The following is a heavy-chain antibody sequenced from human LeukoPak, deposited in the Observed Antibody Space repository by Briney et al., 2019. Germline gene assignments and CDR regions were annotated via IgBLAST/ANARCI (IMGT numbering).Heavy chain of an antibody. CDR1: GFTFSTFA. CDR2: IFPSGGEI. D-gene: IGHD3-16*01. V-gene: IGHV3-23*01. CDR3: AKDWGEYFDYVWGSFTSFDS. J-gene: IGHJ4*02. Sequence: HPGGSLRLSCAASGFTFSTFAMIWVRQPPGKGLEWVSSIFPSGGEIHYADSVRGRFTISRDNSKSTLALQMNSLRAEDTAVYYCAKDWGEYFDYVWGSFTSFDSWGQGTLVTVSS.